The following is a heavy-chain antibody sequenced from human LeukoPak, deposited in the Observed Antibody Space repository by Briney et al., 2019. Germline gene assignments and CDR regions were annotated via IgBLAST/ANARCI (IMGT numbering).Heavy chain of an antibody. CDR3: AREGVTGTYHHFPFDY. Sequence: SQTLSLTCTVSGGSINNGGYYWSWIRQHPGKGLEWIGYIYTSGSTNYNPSLKSRVTMSVDTSKNQFSLKLSSVTAADTAVYYCAREGVTGTYHHFPFDYWGQGTLVTVSS. V-gene: IGHV4-31*03. J-gene: IGHJ4*02. CDR2: IYTSGST. CDR1: GGSINNGGYY. D-gene: IGHD1-20*01.